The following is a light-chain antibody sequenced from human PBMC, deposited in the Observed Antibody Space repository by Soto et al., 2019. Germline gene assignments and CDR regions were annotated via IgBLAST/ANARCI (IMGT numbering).Light chain of an antibody. Sequence: QSALTQPASVSGSPGQSITISCTGTSSDIGGYNFVSWYQRHPGKAPKLMIYDVSNRPSGVSNRFSGSKSGNTASLTISGLQADDEADYYCSSYTSSSTFSIFGGGTKVTVL. CDR3: SSYTSSSTFSI. V-gene: IGLV2-14*01. CDR1: SSDIGGYNF. J-gene: IGLJ2*01. CDR2: DVS.